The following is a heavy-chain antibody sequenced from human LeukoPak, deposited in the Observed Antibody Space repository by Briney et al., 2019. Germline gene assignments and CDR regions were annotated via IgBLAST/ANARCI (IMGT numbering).Heavy chain of an antibody. CDR3: VKPYYFSTGSLS. D-gene: IGHD3-10*01. V-gene: IGHV3-23*01. Sequence: GGSLRLSCAASGFTFSSYAMSWVRQAPGKGLEWVSAISGSGGSTYYADSVKGRFTISRDNSKNSLHLQMNSLRAEDTALYYCVKPYYFSTGSLSWGQGTLVTVSS. CDR1: GFTFSSYA. J-gene: IGHJ4*02. CDR2: ISGSGGST.